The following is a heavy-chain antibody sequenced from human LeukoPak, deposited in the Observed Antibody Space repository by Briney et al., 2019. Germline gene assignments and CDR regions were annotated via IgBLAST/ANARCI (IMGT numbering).Heavy chain of an antibody. D-gene: IGHD4-17*01. J-gene: IGHJ4*02. CDR1: GFTFSSYS. CDR3: AKHSMDYGDYVGEDY. V-gene: IGHV3-21*01. Sequence: PGGSLRLSCAASGFTFSSYSMNWVRQAPGKGLEWVSSISSSSSYIYYADSVKGRFTISRDNAKNSLYLQMNSLRAEDTAVYYCAKHSMDYGDYVGEDYWGRGTLVTVSS. CDR2: ISSSSSYI.